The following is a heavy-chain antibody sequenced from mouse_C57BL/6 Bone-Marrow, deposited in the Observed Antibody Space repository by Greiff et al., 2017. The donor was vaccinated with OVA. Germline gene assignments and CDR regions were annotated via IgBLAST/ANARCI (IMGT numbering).Heavy chain of an antibody. Sequence: QVQLQQPGAELVKPGASVKLSCKASGYTFTSYWMQWVNQRPGQGLEWIGEIDPSDSYTNYNQKFKGKATLTVDTSSSTAYMQLSSLTSEDSAVYYCARKNYSNYVDWYFDVWGTGTTVTVSS. CDR2: IDPSDSYT. J-gene: IGHJ1*03. CDR1: GYTFTSYW. D-gene: IGHD2-5*01. CDR3: ARKNYSNYVDWYFDV. V-gene: IGHV1-50*01.